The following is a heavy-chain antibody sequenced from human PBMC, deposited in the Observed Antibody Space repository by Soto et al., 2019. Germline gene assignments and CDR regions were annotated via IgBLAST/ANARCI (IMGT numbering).Heavy chain of an antibody. D-gene: IGHD6-19*01. CDR2: FDPEDGET. Sequence: QVQLVQSGAEVKKPGASVKVSCKVSGYTLTELSMHWVRQAPGKGLEWMGGFDPEDGETIYAQKFQVRVTMTEATSTDTAYMELSSLRSEDTAVYYCATQLKYSSGWYFVYWGQGTLVTVSS. V-gene: IGHV1-24*01. J-gene: IGHJ4*02. CDR1: GYTLTELS. CDR3: ATQLKYSSGWYFVY.